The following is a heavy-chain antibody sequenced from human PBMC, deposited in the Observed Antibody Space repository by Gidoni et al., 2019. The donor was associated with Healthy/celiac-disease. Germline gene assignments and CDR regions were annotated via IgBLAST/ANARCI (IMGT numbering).Heavy chain of an antibody. CDR2: IYTSGST. V-gene: IGHV4-61*02. J-gene: IGHJ6*02. D-gene: IGHD6-6*01. CDR1: GGSISSGSYY. Sequence: QVQLQESGPGLVKPSQTLSLNCTVSGGSISSGSYYWSWIRQPAGKGLEWIGRIYTSGSTNYNPSLKSRVTISVDTSKNQFSLKLSSVTAADTAVYYCAREALGPAQLAEAYYYYYYGMDVWGQGTTVTVSS. CDR3: AREALGPAQLAEAYYYYYYGMDV.